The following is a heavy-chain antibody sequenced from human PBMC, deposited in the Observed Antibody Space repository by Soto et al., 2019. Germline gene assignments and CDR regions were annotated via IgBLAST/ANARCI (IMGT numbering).Heavy chain of an antibody. CDR2: IIDSGGYK. Sequence: GSLRLSCAASGFTFSSSTMNWVRQAPGKGLEWVSAIIDSGGYKYYADSVKGRFTISRDNSKDTLYLQMDSLRPEDTSLYYCASRITAGYWGQGTLVTVSS. CDR3: ASRITAGY. V-gene: IGHV3-23*01. D-gene: IGHD1-20*01. CDR1: GFTFSSST. J-gene: IGHJ4*02.